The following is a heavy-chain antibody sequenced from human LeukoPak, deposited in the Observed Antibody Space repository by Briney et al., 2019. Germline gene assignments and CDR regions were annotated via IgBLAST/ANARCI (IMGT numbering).Heavy chain of an antibody. J-gene: IGHJ3*02. Sequence: SETLSLTCTVSGGSISSYYWSWIRQPPGKGLEWIGYIYYSGSTNYTPSLKSRVTISVDTSKNQFSLKLSSVTAADTAVYYCASEHSSGLDAFDIWGQGTMVTVSS. V-gene: IGHV4-59*01. CDR1: GGSISSYY. CDR3: ASEHSSGLDAFDI. D-gene: IGHD6-19*01. CDR2: IYYSGST.